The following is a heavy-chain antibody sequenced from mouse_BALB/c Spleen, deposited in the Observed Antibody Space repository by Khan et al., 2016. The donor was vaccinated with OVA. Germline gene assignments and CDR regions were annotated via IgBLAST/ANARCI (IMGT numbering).Heavy chain of an antibody. Sequence: QVQLQQPGAELVRPGVSVKISCKGSGYTFTDFTMHWVKQSHAKSLEWIGVISTYYGDVTYNQKFKGKATMTVDKSSSTAYMELARLTSEDSAIFYCPGGGGGSRFAYWGQGTLVTVSA. J-gene: IGHJ3*01. CDR1: GYTFTDFT. V-gene: IGHV1S137*01. CDR3: PGGGGGSRFAY. CDR2: ISTYYGDV.